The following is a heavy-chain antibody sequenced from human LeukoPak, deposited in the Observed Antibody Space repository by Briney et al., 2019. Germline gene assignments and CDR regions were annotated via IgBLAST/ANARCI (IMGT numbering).Heavy chain of an antibody. CDR1: GYTFTSDG. V-gene: IGHV1-18*01. CDR2: ISAYNGYT. CDR3: ARVSFVGYDSSAYYV. Sequence: ASVKVSCKASGYTFTSDGSSWVRQAPGQGLEWMGWISAYNGYTNYAQKFQGRLTMTTDTSATTAYMELRSLRSDDTAVYYCARVSFVGYDSSAYYVWGQGTLVTVSS. D-gene: IGHD3-22*01. J-gene: IGHJ4*02.